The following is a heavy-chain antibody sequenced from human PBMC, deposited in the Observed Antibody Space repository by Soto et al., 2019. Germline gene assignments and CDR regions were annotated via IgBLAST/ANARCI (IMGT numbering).Heavy chain of an antibody. V-gene: IGHV3-23*01. CDR3: AKTFLARYCSSSICYDPADYFDY. CDR1: GFTFNNYA. CDR2: INSGGDNI. D-gene: IGHD2-2*01. J-gene: IGHJ4*02. Sequence: GSLRLSCAASGFTFNNYAMSWVRQAPGKGLEWVSSINSGGDNIYYADSVKGRFTISRDNSKSTLYLQMNSLRAEDTAVYYCAKTFLARYCSSSICYDPADYFDYWGQGTLVTVSS.